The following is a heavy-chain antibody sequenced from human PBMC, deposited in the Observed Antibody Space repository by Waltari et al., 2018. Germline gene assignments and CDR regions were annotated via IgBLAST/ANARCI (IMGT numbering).Heavy chain of an antibody. V-gene: IGHV1-2*02. CDR2: INPNSGGT. CDR3: ARGQGYNWNDAYYMDV. J-gene: IGHJ6*03. CDR1: GYTFTGYY. D-gene: IGHD1-1*01. Sequence: QVQLVQSGAAVKKPGASVKVSCKASGYTFTGYYMHWVRQAPGQGLEWMGWINPNSGGTNYAQKFQGRVTMTRDTSISTAYMELSRLRSDDTAVYYCARGQGYNWNDAYYMDVWGKGTTVTISS.